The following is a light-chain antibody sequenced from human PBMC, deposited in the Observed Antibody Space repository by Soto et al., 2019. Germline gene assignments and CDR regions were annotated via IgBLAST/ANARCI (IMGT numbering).Light chain of an antibody. CDR3: QQSDNTLWT. CDR2: AAS. Sequence: DIQMVQSPPNLSGSVGDRDTITFQASQRISRYLNWYQQKPGKAPKLLIYAASSLQSGVPSRFSGSGSGRDFPLTISSLQPEGFATYYCQQSDNTLWTFGQGTKVDIK. V-gene: IGKV1-39*01. J-gene: IGKJ1*01. CDR1: QRISRY.